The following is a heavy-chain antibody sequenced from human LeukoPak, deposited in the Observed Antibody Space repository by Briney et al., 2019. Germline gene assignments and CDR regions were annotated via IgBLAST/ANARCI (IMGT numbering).Heavy chain of an antibody. CDR3: AKDSPVDYYDSSGYYGGAFDI. CDR1: GFTFSSYA. CDR2: ISGSGGST. Sequence: GGSLRLSCAASGFTFSSYAMSWVRQAPGKGLEWVSAISGSGGSTYYADSVKGRFTISRDNSKTTLYLQMNSLRAEDTAVYYCAKDSPVDYYDSSGYYGGAFDIWGQGTMVTVSS. V-gene: IGHV3-23*01. J-gene: IGHJ3*02. D-gene: IGHD3-22*01.